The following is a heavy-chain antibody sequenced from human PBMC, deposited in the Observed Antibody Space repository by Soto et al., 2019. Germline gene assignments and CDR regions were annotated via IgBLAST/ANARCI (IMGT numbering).Heavy chain of an antibody. CDR2: IQDGGSI. CDR3: VRGEGSGSNALGQ. J-gene: IGHJ4*02. V-gene: IGHV3-66*01. D-gene: IGHD3-16*01. Sequence: GGSLRLSCAASGFTVSNNYMTWVRQAPWKGLEWVAVIQDGGSISYADSVSDRFTISRDNAKNTVFLEMNSLRPEDTAVYFCVRGEGSGSNALGQWGQGTLVTVSA. CDR1: GFTVSNNY.